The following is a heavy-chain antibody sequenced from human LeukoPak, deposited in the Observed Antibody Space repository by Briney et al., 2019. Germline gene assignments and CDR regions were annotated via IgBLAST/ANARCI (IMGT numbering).Heavy chain of an antibody. V-gene: IGHV1-46*01. CDR3: ARVDGYQEMATITSAFDI. CDR2: ISPSGGST. J-gene: IGHJ3*02. CDR1: GYTFTGYW. D-gene: IGHD5-24*01. Sequence: ASVKVSCKAFGYTFTGYWMHWVRQAPGQGPEWMGVISPSGGSTIYAQKFKGRVTLTRDMSTSTDYLELSSLRSEDTAVYYCARVDGYQEMATITSAFDIWGQGTMVTVSS.